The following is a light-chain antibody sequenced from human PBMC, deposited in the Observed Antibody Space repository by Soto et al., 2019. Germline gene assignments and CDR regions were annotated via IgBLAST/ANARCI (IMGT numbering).Light chain of an antibody. CDR3: QQRSSWIT. CDR1: QSVSSF. CDR2: DAS. V-gene: IGKV3-11*01. J-gene: IGKJ5*01. Sequence: EIVLTQSPATLSLSPGERATLSCRASQSVSSFLAWYQQRPGQAPRLRIFDASNRATGIPARLSGSGSGTDFTLTISSLEPEDFAVYYCQQRSSWITFGQGTRLEIK.